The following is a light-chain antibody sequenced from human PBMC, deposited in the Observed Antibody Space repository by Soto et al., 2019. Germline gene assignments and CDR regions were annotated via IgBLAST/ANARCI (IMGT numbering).Light chain of an antibody. CDR3: SSYTSFKTLV. CDR2: DVT. Sequence: QSALTQPVSVSESPGQSITISCTGSSSDVGGYKYVSWYQQHPGKAPKLLIYDVTNRPSGVSNRFSGSKSGYTASLTISGLQSEDEADYYCSSYTSFKTLVFGTGTKLTVL. CDR1: SSDVGGYKY. J-gene: IGLJ1*01. V-gene: IGLV2-14*01.